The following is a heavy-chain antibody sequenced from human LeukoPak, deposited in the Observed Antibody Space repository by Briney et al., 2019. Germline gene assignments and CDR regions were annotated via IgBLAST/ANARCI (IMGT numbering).Heavy chain of an antibody. CDR3: ARGGMITFGGVIVRGAFDI. V-gene: IGHV3-30-3*01. CDR1: GFTFSSYA. CDR2: ISYDGSNK. J-gene: IGHJ3*02. Sequence: GGSLRLSCAASGFTFSSYAMHWVRQAPGKGLEWVAVISYDGSNKYYADSVKGRFTISRDNSKNTLYLQMNSLRAEDTAVYYCARGGMITFGGVIVRGAFDIWGQGTMVTVSS. D-gene: IGHD3-16*02.